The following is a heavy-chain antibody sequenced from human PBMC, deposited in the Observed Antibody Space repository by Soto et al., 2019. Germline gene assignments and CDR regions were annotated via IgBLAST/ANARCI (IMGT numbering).Heavy chain of an antibody. Sequence: PSETLSLTCAVSGGSISSSNWWSWVRQPPGKGLEWIGEIYHSGSTNYNPSLKSRVTISVDKSKNQFSLKLSSVTAADTAMYYCARGPIGVRYLDLVILRGMDVWGQGTTVTVSS. CDR2: IYHSGST. CDR3: ARGPIGVRYLDLVILRGMDV. CDR1: GGSISSSNW. J-gene: IGHJ6*02. D-gene: IGHD3-9*01. V-gene: IGHV4-4*02.